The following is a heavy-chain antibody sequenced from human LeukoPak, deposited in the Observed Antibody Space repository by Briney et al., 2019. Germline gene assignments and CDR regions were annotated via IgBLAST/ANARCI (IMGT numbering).Heavy chain of an antibody. J-gene: IGHJ6*04. Sequence: PGGSLRLSCAASGFTFSSYAVSWVRQAPGKGLEWVSTISGSGGSTYYADSVKGRLTVSRDNSKNTLYLQMNSLRAEDTAVYYCAKGGAERTYGMDVWGKGTTVTVSS. CDR2: ISGSGGST. CDR3: AKGGAERTYGMDV. V-gene: IGHV3-23*01. CDR1: GFTFSSYA. D-gene: IGHD1-26*01.